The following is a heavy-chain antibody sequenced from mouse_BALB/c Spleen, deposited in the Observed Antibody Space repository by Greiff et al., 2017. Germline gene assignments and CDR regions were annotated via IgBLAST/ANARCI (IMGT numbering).Heavy chain of an antibody. J-gene: IGHJ4*01. CDR3: ARLRNGLLYAMDY. CDR1: GYTFTSYN. CDR2: IYPGNGDT. D-gene: IGHD2-3*01. Sequence: QVQLQQPGAELVKPGASVKMSCKASGYTFTSYNMHWVKQTPGQGLEWIGAIYPGNGDTSYNQKFKGKATLTADKSSSPAYMQLSSLTSEDSAVYYCARLRNGLLYAMDYWGQGTSVTVSS. V-gene: IGHV1-12*01.